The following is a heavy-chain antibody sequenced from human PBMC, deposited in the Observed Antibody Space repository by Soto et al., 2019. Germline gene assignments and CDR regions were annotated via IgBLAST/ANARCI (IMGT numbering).Heavy chain of an antibody. CDR1: GYTFTHYF. D-gene: IGHD1-7*01. CDR2: INPKSGDT. Sequence: QVRLMQSGPEVRRPGASVTVSCKASGYTFTHYFIHWVRRAPGQGLEWMGYINPKSGDTHYSQTFRGRDSMTSDTSTDTANMGLSSLKSDDTAVYFCARVPGHKNSRGDFWGQGTPITVSS. V-gene: IGHV1-2*02. CDR3: ARVPGHKNSRGDF. J-gene: IGHJ4*02.